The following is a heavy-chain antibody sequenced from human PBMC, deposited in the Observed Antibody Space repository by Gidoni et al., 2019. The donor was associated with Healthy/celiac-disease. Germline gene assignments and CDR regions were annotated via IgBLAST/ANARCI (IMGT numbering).Heavy chain of an antibody. CDR1: GCTFSSYA. CDR3: AKRESSGWYGYYFDY. Sequence: EVQRVESGGGLVRPGGSMRLSCAASGCTFSSYAMSWVRQATGKGLEWVSAMSGSGGSTYYADTVKGRFTISRDNSKNPLYLQMNSLRAEDTAVYYCAKRESSGWYGYYFDYWGQGTLVTVSS. J-gene: IGHJ4*02. V-gene: IGHV3-23*04. D-gene: IGHD6-19*01. CDR2: MSGSGGST.